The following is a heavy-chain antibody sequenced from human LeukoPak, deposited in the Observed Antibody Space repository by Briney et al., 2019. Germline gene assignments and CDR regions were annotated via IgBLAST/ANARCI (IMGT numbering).Heavy chain of an antibody. J-gene: IGHJ3*02. Sequence: PSETLSLTCTVSGGSISSSGYYWGWIRQPPGKGLEWIGSIYHSGSTYYNPSLKSRVTISVDTSKNQFSLKLSSVTAADTAVYYCARDSLGIAAAGPGAFDIWGQGTMVTVSS. CDR2: IYHSGST. V-gene: IGHV4-39*07. CDR3: ARDSLGIAAAGPGAFDI. D-gene: IGHD6-13*01. CDR1: GGSISSSGYY.